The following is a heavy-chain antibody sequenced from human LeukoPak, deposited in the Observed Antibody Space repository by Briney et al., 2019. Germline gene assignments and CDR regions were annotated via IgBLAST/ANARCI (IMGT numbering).Heavy chain of an antibody. V-gene: IGHV4-59*01. Sequence: PSETLSLTCTVSGGSISSYYWSWIRQPPGKGLEWIGYIYYSGSTNYNPSLKSRVTISVDTSKNRFSLRLSSVTAADTAVYYCASGDPMVRGVIRYWGQGTLVTVSS. CDR3: ASGDPMVRGVIRY. D-gene: IGHD3-10*01. J-gene: IGHJ4*02. CDR2: IYYSGST. CDR1: GGSISSYY.